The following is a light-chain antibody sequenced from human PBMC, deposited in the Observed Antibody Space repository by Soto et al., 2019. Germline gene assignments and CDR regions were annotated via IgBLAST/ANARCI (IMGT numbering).Light chain of an antibody. J-gene: IGKJ4*01. CDR2: DAS. Sequence: VLTQSPATLSLSPGDTATLSCRASQTVAYYLAWYQQKPGQAPRLLIYDASNRATGTPARFSGSGSGTDFTLTISSLEPEDFAVYYCQQRSNWLTFGGGTKVEI. CDR3: QQRSNWLT. V-gene: IGKV3-11*01. CDR1: QTVAYY.